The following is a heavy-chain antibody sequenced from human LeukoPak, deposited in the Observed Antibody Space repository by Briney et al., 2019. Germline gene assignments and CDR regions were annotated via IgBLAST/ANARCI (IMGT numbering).Heavy chain of an antibody. J-gene: IGHJ4*02. Sequence: ASVKVSCKASGYSFTSYGISWVRQAPGQGLEWMGWISANNGDTDYPPKLQDRVTMTTDTYTSTAYMELRSLRSDDTAMYYCARESHETREDYWGQGTLVTVSS. CDR2: ISANNGDT. CDR1: GYSFTSYG. V-gene: IGHV1-18*01. CDR3: ARESHETREDY. D-gene: IGHD1-1*01.